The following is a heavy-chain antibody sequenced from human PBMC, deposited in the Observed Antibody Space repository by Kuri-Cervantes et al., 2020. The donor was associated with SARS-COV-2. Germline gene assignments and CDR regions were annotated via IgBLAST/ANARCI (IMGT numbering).Heavy chain of an antibody. CDR2: TRNKANSYTT. J-gene: IGHJ4*02. CDR3: ASAVAGLFDY. D-gene: IGHD6-19*01. V-gene: IGHV3-72*01. CDR1: GFTFSDHY. Sequence: GESLKISCAASGFTFSDHYMDWVRQAPGKGLEWVGRTRNKANSYTTEYAASVKGGFTISRDDSKNSLYLQMNSLKTEDTAVYYCASAVAGLFDYWGQGTLVTVSS.